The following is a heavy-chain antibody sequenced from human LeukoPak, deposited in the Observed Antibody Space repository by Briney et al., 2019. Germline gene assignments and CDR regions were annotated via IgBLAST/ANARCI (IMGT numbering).Heavy chain of an antibody. J-gene: IGHJ4*02. CDR2: ISSSGGII. CDR1: GFSFSDNY. CDR3: ARANHYDEGYYFDL. Sequence: GGSLRLSCAASGFSFSDNYMTWIRQAPGKGLEWVSQISSSGGIIHYADSVKGRFTVSRDNARNSLFLQMSSLRADDTAVYYCARANHYDEGYYFDLWGQGTLVIVSS. D-gene: IGHD3-22*01. V-gene: IGHV3-11*01.